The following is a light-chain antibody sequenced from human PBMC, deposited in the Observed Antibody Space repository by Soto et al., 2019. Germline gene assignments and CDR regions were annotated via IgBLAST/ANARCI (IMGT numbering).Light chain of an antibody. Sequence: QSALTQPASVSGSPGQSITISCTGTSSDVGSYNLVSWYQQHPGKAPKLMIYEGSKRPSGVSNRFSGSKSGNTASLTISGLQTADEADYYCCSYARSSTLIFGGGTKLTVL. J-gene: IGLJ2*01. CDR2: EGS. CDR3: CSYARSSTLI. CDR1: SSDVGSYNL. V-gene: IGLV2-23*01.